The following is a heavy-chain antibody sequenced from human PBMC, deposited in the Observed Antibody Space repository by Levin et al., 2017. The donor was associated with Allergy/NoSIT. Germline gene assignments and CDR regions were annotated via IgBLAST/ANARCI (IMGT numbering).Heavy chain of an antibody. J-gene: IGHJ4*02. Sequence: VASVKVSCKTSGYKFSNFWIGWVRQLPGQGLEWMGIIYPPDSDTTYSPSFKGHVTFSVDKSINTAYLQWSSLKASDTAMYFCARRGTVADYYFDKWGPGTQVIVSS. D-gene: IGHD6-19*01. CDR2: IYPPDSDT. V-gene: IGHV5-51*01. CDR1: GYKFSNFW. CDR3: ARRGTVADYYFDK.